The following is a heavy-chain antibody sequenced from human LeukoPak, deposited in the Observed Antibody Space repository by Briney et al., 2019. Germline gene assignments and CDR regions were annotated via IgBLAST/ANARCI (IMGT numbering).Heavy chain of an antibody. V-gene: IGHV4-4*02. CDR1: GGSISSSNW. CDR3: AREPDSSGYYFGA. CDR2: IYHSGST. D-gene: IGHD3-22*01. J-gene: IGHJ4*02. Sequence: SETLSLTCAVSGGSISSSNWWSWVRQPPGKGLEWIGEIYHSGSTNYNPSLKSRVTISVDRSKSQFSLKLSSVTAADTAVYYCAREPDSSGYYFGAWGQGTLVTVSS.